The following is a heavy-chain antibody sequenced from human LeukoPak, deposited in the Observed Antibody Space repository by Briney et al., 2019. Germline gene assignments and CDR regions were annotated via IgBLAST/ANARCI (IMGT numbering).Heavy chain of an antibody. V-gene: IGHV4-59*01. D-gene: IGHD6-19*01. Sequence: SETLSLTCTVSGRSISSYYWSWIRQPPGKGLEWIGYIYYSGSTSLNPSLKSRVTISRDTSKNQFSLKLSSVTAADTAFYYCARSSMAGSPHTYYYYYMDVWGKGTTVTVSS. CDR2: IYYSGST. CDR1: GRSISSYY. CDR3: ARSSMAGSPHTYYYYYMDV. J-gene: IGHJ6*03.